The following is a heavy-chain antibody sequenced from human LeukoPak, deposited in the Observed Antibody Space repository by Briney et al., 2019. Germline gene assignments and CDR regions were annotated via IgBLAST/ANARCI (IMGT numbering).Heavy chain of an antibody. CDR2: INPNSGGT. J-gene: IGHJ4*02. CDR1: GYTFTGYY. V-gene: IGHV1-2*06. CDR3: ARGGYGSGSYGDY. D-gene: IGHD3-10*01. Sequence: ASVKVSCKASGYTFTGYYMHWVRQAPGQGLEWMGRINPNSGGTNYAQKFQGRVTMTRDTSISTAYMELSRLGSDDTAVYYCARGGYGSGSYGDYWGQGTLVTVSS.